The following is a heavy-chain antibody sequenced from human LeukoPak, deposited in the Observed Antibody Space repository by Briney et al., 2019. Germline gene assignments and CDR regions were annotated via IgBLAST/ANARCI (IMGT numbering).Heavy chain of an antibody. J-gene: IGHJ4*02. V-gene: IGHV4-30-4*08. Sequence: SETLSLTCTVSGGSISSDDCYWSWIRQPPGKGLEWIGYIYYTGSTYYNPSLKSRFTISSDTSKNQFSLKLSSVTAADTAVYYCARVRKNYYGSGSYYNGLDYWGQGTLVTVSS. CDR1: GGSISSDDCY. CDR3: ARVRKNYYGSGSYYNGLDY. D-gene: IGHD3-10*01. CDR2: IYYTGST.